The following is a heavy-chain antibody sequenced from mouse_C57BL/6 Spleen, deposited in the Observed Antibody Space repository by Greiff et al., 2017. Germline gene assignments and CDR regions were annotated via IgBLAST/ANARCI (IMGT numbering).Heavy chain of an antibody. V-gene: IGHV3-6*01. Sequence: EVKLVESGPGLVKPSQSLSLTCSVTGYSITSGYYWNWIRQFPGNKLEWMGYISYDGSNNYNPSLKNRISITRDTSKNQFFLKLNSVTTEDTATYYCARDLVQVVGYFDVWGTGTTVTVSS. CDR2: ISYDGSN. CDR1: GYSITSGYY. J-gene: IGHJ1*03. CDR3: ARDLVQVVGYFDV.